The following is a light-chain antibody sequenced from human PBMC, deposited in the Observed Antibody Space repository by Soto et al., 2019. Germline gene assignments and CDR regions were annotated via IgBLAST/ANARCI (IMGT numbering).Light chain of an antibody. Sequence: QSALTQPASVSGSPGQSITISCTGTSSDVGSYNYVSWYQQHPGKAPQLMIYEVSNRPSGVSNRFSGSKSGNTASLTISGLQAEDEADYDCSSYTSSSTYVFGTGTKLTVL. CDR3: SSYTSSSTYV. V-gene: IGLV2-14*01. CDR1: SSDVGSYNY. CDR2: EVS. J-gene: IGLJ1*01.